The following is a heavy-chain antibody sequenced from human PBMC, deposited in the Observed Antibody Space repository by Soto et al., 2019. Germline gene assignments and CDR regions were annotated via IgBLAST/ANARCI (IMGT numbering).Heavy chain of an antibody. CDR2: ISSSSSYI. CDR1: GFTFSSYS. D-gene: IGHD3-22*01. CDR3: ARVRGDSSGSYYFDH. V-gene: IGHV3-21*04. Sequence: LRLSCAASGFTFSSYSMNWVRQAPGKGLEWVSSISSSSSYIYYADSVKGRFTISRDNAKNSLYLRMNSLRAEDTAVYYCARVRGDSSGSYYFDHWGQGALVTVSS. J-gene: IGHJ4*02.